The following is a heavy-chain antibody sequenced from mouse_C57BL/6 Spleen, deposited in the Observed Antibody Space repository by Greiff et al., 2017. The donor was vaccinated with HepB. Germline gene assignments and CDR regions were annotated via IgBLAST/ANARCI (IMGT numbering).Heavy chain of an antibody. CDR1: GFTFSSYA. CDR2: ISDGGSYT. Sequence: EVHLVESGGGLVKPGGSLKLSCAASGFTFSSYAMSWVRQTPEKRLEWVATISDGGSYTYYPDNVKGRFTISRDNAKNNLYLQMSHLKSEDTAMYYCARGVDSNYDYFDYWGQGTTLTVSS. J-gene: IGHJ2*01. CDR3: ARGVDSNYDYFDY. V-gene: IGHV5-4*01. D-gene: IGHD2-5*01.